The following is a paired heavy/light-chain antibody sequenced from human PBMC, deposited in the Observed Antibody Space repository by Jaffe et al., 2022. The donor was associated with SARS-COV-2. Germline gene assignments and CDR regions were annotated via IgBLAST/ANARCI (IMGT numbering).Light chain of an antibody. J-gene: IGKJ4*01. CDR3: QQYGSAPALT. V-gene: IGKV3-20*01. Sequence: EIVLTQSPGTLSLSPGERATLSCRASQSVESRHLAWYQQKPGQPPRLLMYGATNRATGIPDRFSGSGSGTDFILTISRLEPEDFALYYCQQYGSAPALTFGGGTKVEI. CDR2: GAT. CDR1: QSVESRH.
Heavy chain of an antibody. CDR3: ARVQERWLTGAFDF. Sequence: EVQLVESGGGLVKPGGSLRLSCAASGFTFSSYTMNWVRQAPGKGLEWVASISSSSSHIYYEDSVKGRFTISRDNAKNSLYVQMNSLRVEDTAVYYCARVQERWLTGAFDFWGQGVLVTVSS. V-gene: IGHV3-21*06. D-gene: IGHD7-27*01. CDR1: GFTFSSYT. J-gene: IGHJ4*02. CDR2: ISSSSSHI.